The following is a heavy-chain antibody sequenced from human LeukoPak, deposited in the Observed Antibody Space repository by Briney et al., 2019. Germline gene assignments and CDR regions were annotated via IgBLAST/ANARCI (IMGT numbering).Heavy chain of an antibody. CDR2: ISSSGSTI. Sequence: PGGSLRLSCAASGFTYSSYEMNWVRQAPGKGLEWVSYISSSGSTIYYADSVKGRFTISRDNAKNSLYLQMNSLRAEDTAVYYCARDLVSLAAAGKAYYYYYSMDVWGKGTTVTVSS. CDR3: ARDLVSLAAAGKAYYYYYSMDV. D-gene: IGHD6-13*01. CDR1: GFTYSSYE. V-gene: IGHV3-48*03. J-gene: IGHJ6*03.